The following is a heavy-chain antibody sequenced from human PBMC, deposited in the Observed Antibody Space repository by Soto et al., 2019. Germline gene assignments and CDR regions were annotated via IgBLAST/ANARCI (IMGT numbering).Heavy chain of an antibody. Sequence: ASVEVSCKXSGYTFTNYYRHWVRQAPGQGREWMGVVQHSGDTPTYALKFMGRVTMDRDTSTSTVSVVPGSVISDCPAVGCGARAGPDLTTIGSFNYGGKGNQVTVSS. D-gene: IGHD3-9*01. J-gene: IGHJ4*02. CDR1: GYTFTNYY. CDR3: ARAGPDLTTIGSFNY. V-gene: IGHV1-46*01. CDR2: VQHSGDTP.